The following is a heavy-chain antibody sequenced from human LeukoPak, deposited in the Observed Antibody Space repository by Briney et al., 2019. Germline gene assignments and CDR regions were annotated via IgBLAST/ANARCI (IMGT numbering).Heavy chain of an antibody. V-gene: IGHV1-24*01. CDR3: ATLDSYYDNSGRPLLPD. J-gene: IGHJ4*02. CDR1: GYTLTDFS. Sequence: ASLKVSCNISGYTLTDFSMHWVRQAPGKGLEWMGGFNREDDEPIYAPHFRGRVTVTEDTSTDTAYMELSSLGSEDTAVYYCATLDSYYDNSGRPLLPDWGQGTLVTVSS. D-gene: IGHD3-22*01. CDR2: FNREDDEP.